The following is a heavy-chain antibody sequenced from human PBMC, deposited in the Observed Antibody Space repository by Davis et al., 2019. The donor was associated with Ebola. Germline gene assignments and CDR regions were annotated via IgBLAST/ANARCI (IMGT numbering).Heavy chain of an antibody. CDR2: INAGNGNT. CDR3: ARGSAAGVYFDY. Sequence: AASVKVSCKASGYTFSTYAMHWVRQAPGQRLEWMGWINAGNGNTKYSQELQGRVSIIRDTSASTAYMELSSLRSEDTAVYYCARGSAAGVYFDYWGQGTLVTVSS. J-gene: IGHJ4*02. CDR1: GYTFSTYA. V-gene: IGHV1-3*01. D-gene: IGHD6-13*01.